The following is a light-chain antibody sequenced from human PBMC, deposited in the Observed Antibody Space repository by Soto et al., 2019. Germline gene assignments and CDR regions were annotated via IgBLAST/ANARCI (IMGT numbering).Light chain of an antibody. CDR3: QQSGSSSWT. V-gene: IGKV3-20*01. CDR1: QSVSSSY. J-gene: IGKJ1*01. CDR2: GAS. Sequence: EIVFTQSPGTLSLSPGERATLSCRASQSVSSSYLAWYQQKPGQAPRLLIYGASSRATGIPDRFSGSGSGTDFTLTISRLEPEDFAVYYCQQSGSSSWTFGQGTKVEI.